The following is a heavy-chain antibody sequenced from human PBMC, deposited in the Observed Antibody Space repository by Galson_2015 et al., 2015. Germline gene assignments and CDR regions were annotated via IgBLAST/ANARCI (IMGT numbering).Heavy chain of an antibody. Sequence: SVKVSCKASGYTFSNYAMNWVRQAPGEGLEGMGWINTNGGYPTYVRGFTGWCVLSLDTSVSTAHLQISSLKSEDTAVYYCAREAAPAPRDDASDVWGQGTLVTVSS. CDR2: INTNGGYP. J-gene: IGHJ3*01. CDR3: AREAAPAPRDDASDV. V-gene: IGHV7-4-1*02. CDR1: GYTFSNYA. D-gene: IGHD6-13*01.